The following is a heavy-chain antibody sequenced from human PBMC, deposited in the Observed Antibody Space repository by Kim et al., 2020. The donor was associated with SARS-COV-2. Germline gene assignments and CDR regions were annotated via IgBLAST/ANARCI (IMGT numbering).Heavy chain of an antibody. CDR1: GFTFSSYE. V-gene: IGHV3-48*03. Sequence: GGSLRLSCAASGFTFSSYEMNWVRQAPGKGLEWVSYISSSGSTIYYADSVKGRFTISRDNAKNSLYLQMNSLRAEDTAVYYCARARSGVAGYYYYGMDVWGQGTTVTVSS. D-gene: IGHD2-15*01. J-gene: IGHJ6*02. CDR3: ARARSGVAGYYYYGMDV. CDR2: ISSSGSTI.